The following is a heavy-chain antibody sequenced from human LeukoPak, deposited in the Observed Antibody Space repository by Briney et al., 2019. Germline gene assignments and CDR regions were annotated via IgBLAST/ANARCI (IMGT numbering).Heavy chain of an antibody. J-gene: IGHJ4*02. Sequence: GESLKISCKGSGYSFNSYWIGWVRQMPGKGLEWMGIIYPGDSDTRYSPSFQGQVTISADKSISTAYLQWSSLKASDTAMYYCARLAGAYCGGDCYSALGYWGQGTLVTVSS. CDR1: GYSFNSYW. CDR2: IYPGDSDT. D-gene: IGHD2-21*02. CDR3: ARLAGAYCGGDCYSALGY. V-gene: IGHV5-51*01.